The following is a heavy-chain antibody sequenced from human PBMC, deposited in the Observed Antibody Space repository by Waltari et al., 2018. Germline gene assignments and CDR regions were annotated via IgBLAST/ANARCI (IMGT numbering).Heavy chain of an antibody. J-gene: IGHJ4*02. CDR3: ARARYYFDY. Sequence: QVQLVASGGGVVQPGRSLRLSCAASGFTFSSDGMHWVRQAPGKVLEWVAVISYDGSNKYYSDAVKGRFTISRDNSKNTLYLQMNILSAEDTAVYYCARARYYFDYWGQGTLVTVSS. V-gene: IGHV3-33*01. CDR2: ISYDGSNK. CDR1: GFTFSSDG.